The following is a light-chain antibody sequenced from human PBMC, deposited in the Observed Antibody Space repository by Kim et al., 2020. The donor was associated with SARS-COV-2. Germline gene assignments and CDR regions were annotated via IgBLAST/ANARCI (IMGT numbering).Light chain of an antibody. Sequence: DIQLTQSPSSLSASVGDRVTITCRASQIISSYLNWYQQKPGKAPKLLIYTASSLQSGVPSRFSGSGSGTDFTLTISSLQPEDFATYYCQHCNNTPQTFGQGTKVDIQ. CDR3: QHCNNTPQT. V-gene: IGKV1-39*01. J-gene: IGKJ1*01. CDR1: QIISSY. CDR2: TAS.